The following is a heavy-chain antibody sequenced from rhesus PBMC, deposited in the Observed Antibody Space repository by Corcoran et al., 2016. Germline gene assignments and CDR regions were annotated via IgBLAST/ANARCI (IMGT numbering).Heavy chain of an antibody. D-gene: IGHD3-34*01. Sequence: QVQLQESGPGLVKPSETLSLTCAVAGGSFSSYWWSWIRQPPGQGLEWIGEINGNSGSTNYNPSLKSRVTISKDASKNQFSLKLSSVTAADTAVYYCARSYGVAYYFDYWGQGVLVTVSS. CDR1: GGSFSSYW. V-gene: IGHV4-80*01. CDR3: ARSYGVAYYFDY. CDR2: INGNSGST. J-gene: IGHJ4*01.